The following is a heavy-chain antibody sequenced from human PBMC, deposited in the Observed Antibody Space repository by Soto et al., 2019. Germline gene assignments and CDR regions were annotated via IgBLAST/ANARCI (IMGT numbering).Heavy chain of an antibody. D-gene: IGHD1-1*01. V-gene: IGHV4-34*01. J-gene: IGHJ4*02. Sequence: QVQLQQWGAGLLKPSETLSLTCAVYGESFSGYYWTWIRQPPGKGLEWIGEINRSGSTNYNPSLKSRVTISVDTSKNHFSLKLSSVTAADTAVYYCARGRNLGGTYLDYWGQGTLVTVSS. CDR1: GESFSGYY. CDR2: INRSGST. CDR3: ARGRNLGGTYLDY.